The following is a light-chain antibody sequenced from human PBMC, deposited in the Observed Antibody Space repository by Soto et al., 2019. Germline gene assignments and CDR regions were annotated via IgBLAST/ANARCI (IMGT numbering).Light chain of an antibody. J-gene: IGKJ5*01. CDR1: QSVSSSF. V-gene: IGKV3-20*01. Sequence: EIVLTQSPGTLSLSPGERATLSCRASQSVSSSFLAWYQQKVGQAPRLLIYGASSRATGIPDRFSGSGSGTDFTLTISRLEPEDFAVYYCQKYGSSPRTFGQGTRLEIK. CDR3: QKYGSSPRT. CDR2: GAS.